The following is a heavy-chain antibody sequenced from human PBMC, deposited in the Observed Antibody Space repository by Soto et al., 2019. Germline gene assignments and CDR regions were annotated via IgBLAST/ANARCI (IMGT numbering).Heavy chain of an antibody. CDR2: IRYSGSS. J-gene: IGHJ4*02. Sequence: SETLSLTCAVSGDSIGTYYWTWIRQPPGRGLEWIGYIRYSGSSNYNPSLKSRVTISLDTSKNHFSLKLSSVTAADTAVYYCARRYGGNFDYWGQGTLVTVSS. V-gene: IGHV4-59*01. CDR3: ARRYGGNFDY. D-gene: IGHD1-26*01. CDR1: GDSIGTYY.